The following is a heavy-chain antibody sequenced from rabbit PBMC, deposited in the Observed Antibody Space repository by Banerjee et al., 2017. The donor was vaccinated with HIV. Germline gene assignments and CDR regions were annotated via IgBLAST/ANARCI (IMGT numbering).Heavy chain of an antibody. J-gene: IGHJ6*01. Sequence: LVESGGGLVQPGGSLKLSCKASGFDFSSYGVSWVRQAPGKGLEWIGYIDPDFRNINYASWVNGRFTISKTSSTTVTLQMTSLTAADTATYFCARDRYGSGSVDHDLWGPGTLVTVS. V-gene: IGHV1S21*01. D-gene: IGHD5-1*01. CDR1: GFDFSSYG. CDR3: ARDRYGSGSVDHDL. CDR2: IDPDFRNI.